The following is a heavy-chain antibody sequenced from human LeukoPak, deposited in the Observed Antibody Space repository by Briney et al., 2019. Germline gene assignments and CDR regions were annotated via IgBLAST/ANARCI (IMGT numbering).Heavy chain of an antibody. D-gene: IGHD6-13*01. CDR3: AKDPSYSSSPIDY. Sequence: GGSLRLSCAASGFTFSSYSMNWVRQAPGKGLEWVSAISGSGGSTYYADSVKGRFTISRDNSKNTLYLQMNSLRAEDTAVYYCAKDPSYSSSPIDYWGQGTLVTVSS. CDR1: GFTFSSYS. CDR2: ISGSGGST. J-gene: IGHJ4*02. V-gene: IGHV3-23*01.